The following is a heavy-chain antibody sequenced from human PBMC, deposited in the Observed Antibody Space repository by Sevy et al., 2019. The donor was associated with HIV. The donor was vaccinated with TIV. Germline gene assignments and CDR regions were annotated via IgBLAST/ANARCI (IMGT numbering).Heavy chain of an antibody. V-gene: IGHV3-15*01. J-gene: IGHJ5*02. Sequence: GGSLRLSCVASEFIFNDAWMHWVRQAPGKGLEWVGRIKSNIDGAAIDYAAPVKGRFTISRDDSKNTVFLQMNSLKSEDTAVYFCTTKGRDGSGIGCKISWGQGTQVTVSS. CDR2: IKSNIDGAAI. D-gene: IGHD2-15*01. CDR1: EFIFNDAW. CDR3: TTKGRDGSGIGCKIS.